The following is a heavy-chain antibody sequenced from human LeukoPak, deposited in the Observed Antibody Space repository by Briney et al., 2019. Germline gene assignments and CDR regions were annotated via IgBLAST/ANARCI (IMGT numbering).Heavy chain of an antibody. CDR1: GFTFSSYG. Sequence: PGGSLRLSCAASGFTFSSYGMHWVRQAPGKGLEWVAFIRYDGSNKYYADSVKGRFTISRDNSKNTLYLQMNSLIAEDTAVYYCAKEGVEYSSSYIDYWGQGTLVTVSS. D-gene: IGHD6-6*01. J-gene: IGHJ4*02. CDR3: AKEGVEYSSSYIDY. V-gene: IGHV3-30*02. CDR2: IRYDGSNK.